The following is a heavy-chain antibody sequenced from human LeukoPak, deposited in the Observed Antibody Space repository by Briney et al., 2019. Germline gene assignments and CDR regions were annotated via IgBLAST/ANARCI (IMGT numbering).Heavy chain of an antibody. CDR3: AKGSWDVVAGVTRGAPFDY. CDR2: ISGSGGST. D-gene: IGHD2-2*01. CDR1: GLTFSSYA. Sequence: GGSLRLSCAASGLTFSSYAMSWVRQAPGKGLEWVSAISGSGGSTYYADSVKGRFTISRDNSKNTLYLQMNSLRAEDTAVYYCAKGSWDVVAGVTRGAPFDYWGQGTLVTVSS. V-gene: IGHV3-23*01. J-gene: IGHJ4*02.